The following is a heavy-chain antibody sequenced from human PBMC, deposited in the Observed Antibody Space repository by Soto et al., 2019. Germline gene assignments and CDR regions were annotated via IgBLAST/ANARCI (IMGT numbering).Heavy chain of an antibody. CDR3: ARGPATVAGSYGYFDY. CDR1: GGSISSYY. V-gene: IGHV4-59*01. Sequence: PSETLSLTCTVSGGSISSYYWSWIRQPPGKGLEWIGYIYYSGSTNYNPSLKSRVTISVDTSKNQFSLKLSSVTAADTAVYYCARGPATVAGSYGYFDYWGQGTLVTVSS. CDR2: IYYSGST. J-gene: IGHJ4*02. D-gene: IGHD6-19*01.